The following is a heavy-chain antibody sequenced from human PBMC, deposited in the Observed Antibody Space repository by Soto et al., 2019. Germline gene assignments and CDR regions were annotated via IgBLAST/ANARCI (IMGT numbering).Heavy chain of an antibody. V-gene: IGHV3-53*01. CDR1: GFTVSSNY. CDR3: ARTKDEGYSYGFDY. Sequence: HPGGSLRLSCAASGFTVSSNYMSWVRQAPGKGLEWVSVIYSGGSTYYADSVKGRFTISRDNSKNTLYLQMNSLRAEDTAVYYCARTKDEGYSYGFDYWGQGTLVTVSS. CDR2: IYSGGST. J-gene: IGHJ4*02. D-gene: IGHD5-18*01.